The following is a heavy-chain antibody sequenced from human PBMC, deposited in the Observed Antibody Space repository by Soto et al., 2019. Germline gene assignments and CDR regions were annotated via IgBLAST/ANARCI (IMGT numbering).Heavy chain of an antibody. Sequence: PGGSLRLSCADSGFTFSSYAMSWVRQAPGKGLEWVSAISGSGGSTYYADSVKGRFTISRDNSKNTLYLQMNSLRAEDTAVYYCAKGTAMYYYYMGVWGKGTTVTVSS. V-gene: IGHV3-23*01. J-gene: IGHJ6*03. CDR1: GFTFSSYA. CDR3: AKGTAMYYYYMGV. D-gene: IGHD5-18*01. CDR2: ISGSGGST.